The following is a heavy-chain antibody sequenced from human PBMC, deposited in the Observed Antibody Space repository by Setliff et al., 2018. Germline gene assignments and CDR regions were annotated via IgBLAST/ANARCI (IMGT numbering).Heavy chain of an antibody. J-gene: IGHJ6*03. CDR3: VRTDYSDGRYSMDV. CDR2: INHSGNT. D-gene: IGHD6-19*01. V-gene: IGHV4-4*02. Sequence: PSETLSLTCAVSGDSISSGNWWSWVRQPPEKGLEWIGEINHSGNTNYNPSLKCRVTISVDKSTNQFSLKLNSVTAADTAVYYCVRTDYSDGRYSMDVWGKGTTVTVS. CDR1: GDSISSGNW.